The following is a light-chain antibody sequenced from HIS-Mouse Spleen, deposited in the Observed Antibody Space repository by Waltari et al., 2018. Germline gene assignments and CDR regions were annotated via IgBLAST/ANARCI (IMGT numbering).Light chain of an antibody. CDR2: LNSDGSH. Sequence: QLVLTQSPSASASLGASVKLTCTLSSGHSSYAIAWHQQQPEKGPRYLMKLNSDGSHSKGDGIPDRCSGSSSGAERYLPISSLQSEDEADYYCQTWGTGILVVFGGGTKLTVL. V-gene: IGLV4-69*01. J-gene: IGLJ2*01. CDR3: QTWGTGILVV. CDR1: SGHSSYA.